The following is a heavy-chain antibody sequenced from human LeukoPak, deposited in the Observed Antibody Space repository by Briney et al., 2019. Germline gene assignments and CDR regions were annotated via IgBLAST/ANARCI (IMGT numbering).Heavy chain of an antibody. CDR2: ISGSGGST. CDR3: ANPWYYYGSGSY. J-gene: IGHJ4*02. Sequence: EGSLRLSCAASGFTFSSYAMSWVPQAPGKGLEWVSAISGSGGSTYYADSVKGRFTISRDNSKNTLYLQMNSLRAEDTAVYYCANPWYYYGSGSYWGQGTLVTVSS. V-gene: IGHV3-23*01. CDR1: GFTFSSYA. D-gene: IGHD3-10*01.